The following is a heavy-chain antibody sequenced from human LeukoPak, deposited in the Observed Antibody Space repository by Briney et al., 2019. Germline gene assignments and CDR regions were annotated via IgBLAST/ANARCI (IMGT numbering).Heavy chain of an antibody. D-gene: IGHD2-2*01. CDR2: ISGSGDVI. CDR3: AREHGAMPDH. CDR1: GFTFRVYY. Sequence: NPGGSLRLSCAASGFTFRVYYMAWIRQAPGKGLELLSFISGSGDVITYVDSVRGRFTISRDNAKNSLYLQMDSLRGDDTAVYYCAREHGAMPDHWGQGTLVTVSP. J-gene: IGHJ4*02. V-gene: IGHV3-11*01.